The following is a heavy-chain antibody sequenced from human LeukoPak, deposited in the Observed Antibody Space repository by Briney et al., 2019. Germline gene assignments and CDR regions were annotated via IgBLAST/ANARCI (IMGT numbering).Heavy chain of an antibody. D-gene: IGHD3-10*01. Sequence: GESLQISCEASGYLFTSYWIAWVRQMPGKGLEWMGVIYPGDSDTRYSPSFQGQVTISADKSITTAYLQWSSLKASDTAMYYCARWGAYGSGSSTPPGLDYWGQGTLVTVSS. CDR3: ARWGAYGSGSSTPPGLDY. CDR2: IYPGDSDT. V-gene: IGHV5-51*01. J-gene: IGHJ4*02. CDR1: GYLFTSYW.